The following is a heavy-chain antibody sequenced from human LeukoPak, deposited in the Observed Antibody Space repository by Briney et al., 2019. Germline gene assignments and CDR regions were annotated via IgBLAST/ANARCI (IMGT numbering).Heavy chain of an antibody. V-gene: IGHV3-23*01. J-gene: IGHJ3*02. CDR2: ISGGGSGT. D-gene: IGHD3-22*01. Sequence: GGSLRLSCAASGLTFSSYAMSWVRQAPGKGLEWVSAISGGGSGTYYADSVRGRFTISRDNSKNTVYLQMNSLRAEDTAIYYCAKAVGSSGYFSRDAFDIWGQGTMVTVSS. CDR3: AKAVGSSGYFSRDAFDI. CDR1: GLTFSSYA.